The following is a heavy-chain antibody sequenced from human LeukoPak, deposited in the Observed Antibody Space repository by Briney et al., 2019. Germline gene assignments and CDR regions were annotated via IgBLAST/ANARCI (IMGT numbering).Heavy chain of an antibody. CDR3: ARHGDYAFDY. CDR1: GFTFSGHW. Sequence: GGSLRLSCAASGFTFSGHWMGRVRQAPGKGLEWVANIKQDGGMKYHVDSVRGRFTISRDNAKNSLYLQMDSLRVEDTAVYYCARHGDYAFDYWGQGTLVTVSS. CDR2: IKQDGGMK. D-gene: IGHD4-17*01. V-gene: IGHV3-7*05. J-gene: IGHJ4*02.